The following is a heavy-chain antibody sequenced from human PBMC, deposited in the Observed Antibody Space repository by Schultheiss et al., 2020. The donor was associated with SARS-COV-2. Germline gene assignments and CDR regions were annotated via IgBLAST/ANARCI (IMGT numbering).Heavy chain of an antibody. CDR1: GYTFTAYY. Sequence: ASVKVSCKASGYTFTAYYMHWVRQAPGQGLEWMGRINPNSGGTNYAQKLQGRVTMTTDTSTSTAYMELRSLRSDDTAVYYCASLGIFGIYGMDVWGQGTTVTVSS. V-gene: IGHV1-2*06. CDR2: INPNSGGT. CDR3: ASLGIFGIYGMDV. D-gene: IGHD3-3*01. J-gene: IGHJ6*02.